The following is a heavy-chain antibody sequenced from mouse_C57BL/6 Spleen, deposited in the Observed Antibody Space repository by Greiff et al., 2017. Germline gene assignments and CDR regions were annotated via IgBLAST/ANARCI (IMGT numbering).Heavy chain of an antibody. J-gene: IGHJ4*01. CDR2: INPSDSDT. Sequence: QVQLQQPGAELVKPGASVKLSCKASGYTFTSYWMHWVKQRPGQGLEWIGSINPSDSDTNYNQKCKGKATLTVAKSSSTAYMQLRSLTSEDAAVCYCEIGDDYYAMDYWGQGTSVTVAS. V-gene: IGHV1-74*01. CDR1: GYTFTSYW. CDR3: EIGDDYYAMDY.